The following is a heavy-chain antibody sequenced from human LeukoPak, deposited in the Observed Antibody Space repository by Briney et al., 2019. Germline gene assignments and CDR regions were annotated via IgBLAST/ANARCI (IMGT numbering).Heavy chain of an antibody. CDR2: ISSSSSYI. CDR3: ARDDDTAMAPDY. CDR1: GFTFSSYS. J-gene: IGHJ4*02. D-gene: IGHD5-18*01. V-gene: IGHV3-21*01. Sequence: GGSLRLSCAASGFTFSSYSMNWVRQAPGKGLEWVSSISSSSSYIYYADSVKGRFTISRDNAKNSLYLQMNSLRAGDTAVYYCARDDDTAMAPDYWGQGTLVTVSS.